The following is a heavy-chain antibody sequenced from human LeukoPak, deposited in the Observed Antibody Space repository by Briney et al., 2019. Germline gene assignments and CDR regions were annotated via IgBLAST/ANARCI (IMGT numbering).Heavy chain of an antibody. CDR2: ISRDGGNQ. D-gene: IGHD3-9*01. J-gene: IGHJ4*02. V-gene: IGHV3-30-3*01. CDR3: ARPYYDILTGCLRY. Sequence: GRSLRLSCAASGFTFNNYAMHWVRQAPGKGLEWVAVISRDGGNQYYTDSVKGRFTISRDKSKNTLYLQMNSLRAEDTAVYYCARPYYDILTGCLRYWGQGTLVTVSS. CDR1: GFTFNNYA.